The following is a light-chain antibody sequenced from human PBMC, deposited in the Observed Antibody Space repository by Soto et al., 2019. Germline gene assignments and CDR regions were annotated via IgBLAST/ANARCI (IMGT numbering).Light chain of an antibody. J-gene: IGLJ1*01. CDR1: SSDVGGYNY. Sequence: QSALTQPASVSGSPGQSITISCTGTSSDVGGYNYVSWYQQHPGKAPKLMIYEVTNRPSGVSNRFSGSKSGNTASLTISGLQAEDEADYYCSSYRSSSTYVVGTGTKVTVL. CDR3: SSYRSSSTYV. V-gene: IGLV2-14*01. CDR2: EVT.